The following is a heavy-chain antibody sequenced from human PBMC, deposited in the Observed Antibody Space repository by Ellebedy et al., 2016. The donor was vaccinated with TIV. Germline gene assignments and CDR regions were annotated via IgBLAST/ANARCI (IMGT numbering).Heavy chain of an antibody. Sequence: PGGSLRLSCVPSGGTVTSYWMSRVGQAPGKGLEWVANIKQDGSEKYYVDSVKGRFTIPRDNAKNSLYLKMNSLRAEDTAVYYCARVYDSIDYWGQGTLVTVSS. V-gene: IGHV3-7*01. CDR3: ARVYDSIDY. CDR1: GGTVTSYW. CDR2: IKQDGSEK. J-gene: IGHJ4*02. D-gene: IGHD3-22*01.